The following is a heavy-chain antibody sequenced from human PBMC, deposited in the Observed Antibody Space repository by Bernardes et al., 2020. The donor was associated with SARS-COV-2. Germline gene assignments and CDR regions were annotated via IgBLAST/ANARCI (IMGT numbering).Heavy chain of an antibody. V-gene: IGHV4-39*01. J-gene: IGHJ2*01. Sequence: SETLSLTCTVSGGSISSSSYYWGWIRQPPGKGLEWIGSIYYSGSTYYNPSLKSRATISVDTSKNQFSLQLTSVTAADTAMYYCASTPVTMILVVITYYYFDLWGRGTLVTVSS. D-gene: IGHD3-22*01. CDR1: GGSISSSSYY. CDR2: IYYSGST. CDR3: ASTPVTMILVVITYYYFDL.